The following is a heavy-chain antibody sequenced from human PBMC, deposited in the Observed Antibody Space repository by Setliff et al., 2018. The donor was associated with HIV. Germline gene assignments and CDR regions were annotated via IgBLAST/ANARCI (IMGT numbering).Heavy chain of an antibody. Sequence: ASVKVSCKASGYSFTGYNLYWVRQAPGQGLEWMGWINPDSGGTKYARKFEDRVTMSRDTSINTGFMELNSLRSDDTAVYYCARDVSGFDLFSSYMYVLGKGTTVTVSS. CDR2: INPDSGGT. J-gene: IGHJ6*03. V-gene: IGHV1-2*02. CDR1: GYSFTGYN. D-gene: IGHD3-9*01. CDR3: ARDVSGFDLFSSYMYV.